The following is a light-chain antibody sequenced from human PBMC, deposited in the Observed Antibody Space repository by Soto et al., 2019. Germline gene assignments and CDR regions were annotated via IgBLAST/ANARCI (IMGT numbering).Light chain of an antibody. CDR1: QSVSSY. J-gene: IGKJ5*01. V-gene: IGKV3-11*01. CDR3: QQRSNWPPIT. Sequence: EIVLTQSTATLSLSPGERATLSCRASQSVSSYLAWYQQKPGQAPRLLIYDASNRATGIPARFSGSGSGTDFTLTISSLEPEDFAVYYCQQRSNWPPITFGQGRRPAIK. CDR2: DAS.